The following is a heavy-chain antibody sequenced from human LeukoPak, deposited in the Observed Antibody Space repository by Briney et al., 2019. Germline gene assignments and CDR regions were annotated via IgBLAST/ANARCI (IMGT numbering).Heavy chain of an antibody. Sequence: SQALSLTCAISGDAVSSNSAAWNWIRQSPSRGLESLGRIYYRSKWYNDYAVSVKSRITINPDTSKNQFSLQLNSVTPEDTAVYYCARDPRITGTHAFDIWGQGTMVTVSS. J-gene: IGHJ3*02. CDR2: IYYRSKWYN. CDR3: ARDPRITGTHAFDI. D-gene: IGHD1-20*01. CDR1: GDAVSSNSAA. V-gene: IGHV6-1*01.